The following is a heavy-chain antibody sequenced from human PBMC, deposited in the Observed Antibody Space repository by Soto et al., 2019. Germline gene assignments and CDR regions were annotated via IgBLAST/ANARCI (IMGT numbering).Heavy chain of an antibody. CDR3: ARDQANSGMDV. CDR1: GYTFTSYD. Sequence: QVQLVQSGAEVKKPGASVKVSCKASGYTFTSYDINWVRQATGQGLEWMGWMNPNSANTDYAQKFQGRVTLTRNTSISTAYMELTSLRSDDAAVYYSARDQANSGMDVWGQGTTVNVSS. J-gene: IGHJ6*02. CDR2: MNPNSANT. V-gene: IGHV1-8*01.